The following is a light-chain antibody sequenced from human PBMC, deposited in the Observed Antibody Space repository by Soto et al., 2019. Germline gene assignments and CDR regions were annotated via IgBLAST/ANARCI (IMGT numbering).Light chain of an antibody. V-gene: IGLV3-21*02. CDR3: QVWDSSSDRLVV. CDR2: DNS. Sequence: SYELTQPPSVSVAPGQTARITCGGSDNGSKPVHWYQQKPGQAPVLVVFDNSDRASGIPERLSGSNSGNTATLTISRVEAGDDADYYCQVWDSSSDRLVVFGGGTKVTVL. J-gene: IGLJ2*01. CDR1: DNGSKP.